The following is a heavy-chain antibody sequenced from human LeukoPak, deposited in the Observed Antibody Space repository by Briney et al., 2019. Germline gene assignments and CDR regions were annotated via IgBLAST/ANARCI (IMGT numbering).Heavy chain of an antibody. CDR2: ISSSSSYI. D-gene: IGHD2-2*01. Sequence: PGGSLRLSCAASGFTFSSYSMNWVRQAPGKGLEWVSSISSSSSYIYYADSVKGRFTISRDNAKNSLYLQMNSLRAEDTAVYYCARDPIREDIVVVPAAPYYYYYMDVWGKGTTVTVSS. J-gene: IGHJ6*03. V-gene: IGHV3-21*01. CDR1: GFTFSSYS. CDR3: ARDPIREDIVVVPAAPYYYYYMDV.